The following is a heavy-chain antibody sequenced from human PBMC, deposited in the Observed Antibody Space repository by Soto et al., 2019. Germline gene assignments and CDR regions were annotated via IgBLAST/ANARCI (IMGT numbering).Heavy chain of an antibody. CDR2: IKQDESEK. Sequence: EVQLVESGGGLVQPGGSLRLSCAASGFTFSSYWMSWVRQAPGKGLEWVANIKQDESEKDYVDSVKGRFTISRDNAKQSLYLEMNSLRAEDTAVYYCARGVRFQGRVYYLDFWGQGTLVTVSS. J-gene: IGHJ4*02. V-gene: IGHV3-7*01. D-gene: IGHD3-10*01. CDR1: GFTFSSYW. CDR3: ARGVRFQGRVYYLDF.